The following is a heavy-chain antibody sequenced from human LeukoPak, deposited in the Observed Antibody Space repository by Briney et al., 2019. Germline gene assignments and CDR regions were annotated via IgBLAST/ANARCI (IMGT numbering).Heavy chain of an antibody. CDR1: GGSISSSSYY. V-gene: IGHV4-61*01. J-gene: IGHJ3*02. CDR2: IYYSGST. CDR3: ARATGWRDAFDI. D-gene: IGHD6-19*01. Sequence: SETLSLTCTVSGGSISSSSYYWSWIRQPPGKGLEWIGYIYYSGSTNYNPSLKSRVTISIDTSKNQFSLKLSSVTAADTAVYYCARATGWRDAFDIWGQGTMVTVSS.